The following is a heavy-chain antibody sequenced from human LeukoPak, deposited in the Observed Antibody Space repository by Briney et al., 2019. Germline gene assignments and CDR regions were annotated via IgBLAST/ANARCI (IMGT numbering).Heavy chain of an antibody. CDR3: ARGGPAGDFDY. J-gene: IGHJ4*02. CDR2: INDSGSA. V-gene: IGHV4-34*01. D-gene: IGHD3-10*01. Sequence: SETLSLTCAVYGGSFSDYYWNWVRQSPGKGLEWIGEINDSGSANYNPSLKSRATISVDTSKNQFSLKLSSVTAADTTVYYCARGGPAGDFDYWGQGTLVTVSS. CDR1: GGSFSDYY.